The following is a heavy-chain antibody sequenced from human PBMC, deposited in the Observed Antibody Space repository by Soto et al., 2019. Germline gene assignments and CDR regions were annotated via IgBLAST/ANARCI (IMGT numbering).Heavy chain of an antibody. CDR2: IYYSGNT. CDR3: VRYCSTTKCPFDY. J-gene: IGHJ4*02. V-gene: IGHV4-30-4*01. D-gene: IGHD2-2*01. Sequence: KALETLSLTCTVSGGSISSGGSYWGWIRQPPGKGLEWIGYIYYSGNTYFNPSLKSRVTLSVDTSKNQFSLNLSSVTAADTAVYYCVRYCSTTKCPFDYWGQGTLVTVSS. CDR1: GGSISSGGSY.